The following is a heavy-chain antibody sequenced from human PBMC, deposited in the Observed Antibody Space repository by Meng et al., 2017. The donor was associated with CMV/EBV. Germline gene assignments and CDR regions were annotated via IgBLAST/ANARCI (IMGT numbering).Heavy chain of an antibody. J-gene: IGHJ4*02. CDR3: AREVGYCSSTSCYKGDY. CDR2: MNPNSGNT. D-gene: IGHD2-2*02. V-gene: IGHV1-8*01. CDR1: GYTFTSYD. Sequence: ASVKVSCKASGYTFTSYDINWVRQATGQGLGWMGWMNPNSGNTGYAQKFQGRVTMTRNTSISTAYMELSSLRSEDTAVYYCAREVGYCSSTSCYKGDYWGQGTLVTVSS.